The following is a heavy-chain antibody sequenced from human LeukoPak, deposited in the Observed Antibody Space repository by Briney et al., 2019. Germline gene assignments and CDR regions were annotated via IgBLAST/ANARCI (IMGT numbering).Heavy chain of an antibody. CDR2: ISYDGINK. CDR1: GFTFSSYG. J-gene: IGHJ4*02. D-gene: IGHD3-22*01. Sequence: GGSLRLSCAASGFTFSSYGMHWVRQAPGKGLEWVAVISYDGINKYSPGSVKGRFTISRDNSKNTLYLQMNSLRAEDTAVYYCARVKRGYDSSGYLYYFDYWGQGTLVTVSS. CDR3: ARVKRGYDSSGYLYYFDY. V-gene: IGHV3-30*03.